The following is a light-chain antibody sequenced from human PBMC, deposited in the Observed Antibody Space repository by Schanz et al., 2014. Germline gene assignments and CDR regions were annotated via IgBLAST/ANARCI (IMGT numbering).Light chain of an antibody. Sequence: QSALTQPASVSGSPGQSITISCTGTSSDVGSYNLVSWYQQHPGKAPKLMIYEDSKRPSGVSNRFSGSKSGNTASLTISGXXXEDEADYYCISYTSSRTXGVFGGGTKLTVL. CDR1: SSDVGSYNL. CDR2: EDS. CDR3: ISYTSSRTXGV. V-gene: IGLV2-14*02. J-gene: IGLJ3*02.